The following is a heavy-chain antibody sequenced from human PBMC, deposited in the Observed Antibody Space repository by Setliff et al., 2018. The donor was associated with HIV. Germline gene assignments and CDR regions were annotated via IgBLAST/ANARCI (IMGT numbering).Heavy chain of an antibody. Sequence: ASVKVSCKASGYTFTNYYIHWVRQAPGQGLEWMGIINPSGGSTTYAQKFQGRVTMTRDTSTSTVYTELSSLRSEDTAVYYCARNFGLSPSGKYYYYYGMDIWGQGTTVTVSS. CDR1: GYTFTNYY. J-gene: IGHJ6*02. D-gene: IGHD3-10*01. V-gene: IGHV1-46*01. CDR3: ARNFGLSPSGKYYYYYGMDI. CDR2: INPSGGST.